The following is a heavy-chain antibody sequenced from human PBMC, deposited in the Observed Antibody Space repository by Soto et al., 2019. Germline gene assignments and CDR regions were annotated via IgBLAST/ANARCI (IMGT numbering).Heavy chain of an antibody. CDR2: MNPNSGNT. V-gene: IGHV1-8*01. CDR3: ARELEDTGYYYGMDV. D-gene: IGHD1-1*01. Sequence: QVQLVQSGAEVKKPGASVKVSCKASGYTFTSYDINWWRQATGQGLEWMGWMNPNSGNTGYAQKFQGRVTMTRNTSISTAYMELSSLRSEDTAVYYCARELEDTGYYYGMDVWGQGTTVTVSS. J-gene: IGHJ6*02. CDR1: GYTFTSYD.